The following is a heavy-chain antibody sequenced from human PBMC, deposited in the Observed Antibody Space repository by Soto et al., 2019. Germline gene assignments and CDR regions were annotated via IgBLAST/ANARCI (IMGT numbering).Heavy chain of an antibody. J-gene: IGHJ4*02. CDR3: AKDGRHNFDY. V-gene: IGHV3-30*18. Sequence: QVQLVESGGGVVQPGRSLRLSCAASGFTFSHYAMHWVRQAPGKGLEWVALMSYDGSNEYYPDSVKGRFTISRDNSKNTLYLQMNSLRAEDTAVYYCAKDGRHNFDYWGQGTLVTVSS. CDR1: GFTFSHYA. D-gene: IGHD1-26*01. CDR2: MSYDGSNE.